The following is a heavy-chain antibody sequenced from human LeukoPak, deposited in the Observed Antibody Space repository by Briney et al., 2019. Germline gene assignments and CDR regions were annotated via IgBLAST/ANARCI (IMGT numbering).Heavy chain of an antibody. CDR1: GYTFTSYD. CDR2: MNTNSGNT. V-gene: IGHV1-8*01. Sequence: ASVKVSCKASGYTFTSYDIDWVRQATGQGLEWMGWMNTNSGNTGYAQKFQGRVTMTRNTSISTAYMELSSLRSEDTAVYYCARGRFDSSGYSVDYWGQGTLVTVSS. J-gene: IGHJ4*02. D-gene: IGHD3-22*01. CDR3: ARGRFDSSGYSVDY.